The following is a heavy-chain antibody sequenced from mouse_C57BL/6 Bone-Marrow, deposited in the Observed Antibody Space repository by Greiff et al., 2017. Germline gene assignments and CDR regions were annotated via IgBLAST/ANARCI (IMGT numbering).Heavy chain of an antibody. V-gene: IGHV1-7*01. CDR1: GYTFTSYG. CDR3: DRGGYAMIKGYSMDY. CDR2: INPSSGYT. D-gene: IGHD2-4*01. J-gene: IGHJ4*01. Sequence: VQLQQSGAELAKPGASVTLSCKASGYTFTSYGMHWVKQTPVQGLEWIGYINPSSGYTTYNQKFKDKAILTADKSSSTASMQLSRLTYEDSAVYFCDRGGYAMIKGYSMDYWGQGTSLTVSS.